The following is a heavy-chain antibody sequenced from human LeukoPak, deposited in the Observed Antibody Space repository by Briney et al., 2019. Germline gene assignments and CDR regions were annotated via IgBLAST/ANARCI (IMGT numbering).Heavy chain of an antibody. J-gene: IGHJ4*02. Sequence: SETLSLTCAVYGGSFSGYYWSWIRQPPGRGLEWIGEINHSGSTNYNPSLKSRVTISVDTSKNQFSLKLSSVTAADTAVYYCARGAYYYDSSGYYPFDYWGQGTLVTVSS. CDR3: ARGAYYYDSSGYYPFDY. CDR2: INHSGST. V-gene: IGHV4-34*01. D-gene: IGHD3-22*01. CDR1: GGSFSGYY.